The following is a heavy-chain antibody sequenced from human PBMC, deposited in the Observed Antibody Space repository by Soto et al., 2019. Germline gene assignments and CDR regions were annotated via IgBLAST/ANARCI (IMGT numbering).Heavy chain of an antibody. J-gene: IGHJ4*02. CDR2: ILPIFGTA. CDR3: ANSGSGSNDDY. V-gene: IGHV1-69*01. D-gene: IGHD6-13*01. CDR1: GGTFSNYA. Sequence: QVQLVQSGAEVKEPGSSVKVSCKTSGGTFSNYAISWVRQAPGHGLEWMGGILPIFGTANYAQKFQGRVTITADESTSTGYMELSSLRSEDTAVYYCANSGSGSNDDYWGQGTLVTVSS.